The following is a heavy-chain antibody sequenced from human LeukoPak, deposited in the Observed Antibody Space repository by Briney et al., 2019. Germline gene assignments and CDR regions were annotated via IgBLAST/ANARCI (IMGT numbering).Heavy chain of an antibody. CDR3: TRSGDGAFDN. V-gene: IGHV3-48*01. CDR1: GFTFSTYA. Sequence: GSLRLSCAASGFTFSTYAMNWVRQTPEKGLEWVSYISYNSDTTHYADSVEGRFTTSRDNAKNSLYLQMNSLRAEDTGVYYCTRSGDGAFDNWGPGTMVTVSS. J-gene: IGHJ3*02. CDR2: ISYNSDTT. D-gene: IGHD3-10*01.